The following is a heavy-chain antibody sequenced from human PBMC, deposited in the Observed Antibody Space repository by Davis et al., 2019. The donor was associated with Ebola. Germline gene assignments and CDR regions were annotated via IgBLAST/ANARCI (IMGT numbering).Heavy chain of an antibody. J-gene: IGHJ4*02. CDR1: GYTFTGYY. D-gene: IGHD1-1*01. Sequence: ASVTVSCKASGYTFTGYYMHWVRQAPGQGLEWLGRINPNSGGTNYAQKLQGRVTMTRDTSISTAYMELRSLRSDDTAVYYCARAQFPTTSDHWGQGTLVTVSS. V-gene: IGHV1-2*06. CDR3: ARAQFPTTSDH. CDR2: INPNSGGT.